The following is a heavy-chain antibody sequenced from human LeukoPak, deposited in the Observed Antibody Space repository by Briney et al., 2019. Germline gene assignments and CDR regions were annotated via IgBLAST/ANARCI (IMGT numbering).Heavy chain of an antibody. CDR1: GFTVSSNY. Sequence: PGGSLRLSCAASGFTVSSNYMSWVRQAPGKGLEWVSVIYSGGSTYYADSVKGRFTISRDNAKNSLYLQMNSLRAEDTAVYYCARVSAGYPSEYFQHWGQGTLVTVSS. CDR3: ARVSAGYPSEYFQH. J-gene: IGHJ1*01. D-gene: IGHD6-13*01. CDR2: IYSGGST. V-gene: IGHV3-66*01.